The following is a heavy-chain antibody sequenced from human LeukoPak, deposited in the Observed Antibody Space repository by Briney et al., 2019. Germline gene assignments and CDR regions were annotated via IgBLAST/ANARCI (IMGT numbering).Heavy chain of an antibody. CDR2: IYPGDSDT. CDR3: ARVGAYDISGYKRPFDY. D-gene: IGHD3-22*01. V-gene: IGHV5-51*01. Sequence: GESLKISCKGSGYSFTSYWIGWVRQMPGKGLEWMGVIYPGDSDTRYSPPFQGQVTISADKSTSTAHLQWSSLKASDTAMYYCARVGAYDISGYKRPFDYWGQGTLVTVSS. CDR1: GYSFTSYW. J-gene: IGHJ4*02.